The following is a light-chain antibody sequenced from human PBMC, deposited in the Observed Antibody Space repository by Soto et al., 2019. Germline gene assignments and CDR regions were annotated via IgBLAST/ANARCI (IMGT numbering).Light chain of an antibody. CDR2: EVN. CDR1: STDVGGYKY. Sequence: QSALAKPASVSGSPGQSITISCTVTSTDVGGYKYVSWYQQHPGTAPKLMIFEVNGRPSGVSDRFSGSKSGNTASLTISGLQPEDEADYYCISFSSSSTPYVFGTGTKVTLL. V-gene: IGLV2-14*01. CDR3: ISFSSSSTPYV. J-gene: IGLJ1*01.